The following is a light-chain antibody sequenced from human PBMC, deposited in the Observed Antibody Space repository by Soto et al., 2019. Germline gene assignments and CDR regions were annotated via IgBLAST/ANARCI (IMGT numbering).Light chain of an antibody. CDR3: CSYAGSYTVV. CDR2: DVS. Sequence: QSALTQPRSVSGSPGQSVTISCTGTSSDVGDYNYVSWYQQHPGKVPKLMIYDVSRRPSGVPDRFSGSKSGNTASLTISGLQADDEADYYCCSYAGSYTVVFGGGTKLTVL. CDR1: SSDVGDYNY. J-gene: IGLJ3*02. V-gene: IGLV2-11*01.